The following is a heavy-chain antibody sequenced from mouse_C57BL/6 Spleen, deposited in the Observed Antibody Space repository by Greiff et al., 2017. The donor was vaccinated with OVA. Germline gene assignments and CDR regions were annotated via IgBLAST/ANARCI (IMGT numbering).Heavy chain of an antibody. CDR1: GYTFTSYW. V-gene: IGHV1-69*01. Sequence: QVQLQQPGAELVMPGASVKLSCKASGYTFTSYWMHWVKQRPGQGLEWIGEIDPSDSYTNYNQKFKGKSTLTVDKSSSTAYMQPSSLTSEDSAVYYCARRYYGSSYHFDYWGQGTTLTVSS. J-gene: IGHJ2*01. CDR3: ARRYYGSSYHFDY. CDR2: IDPSDSYT. D-gene: IGHD1-1*01.